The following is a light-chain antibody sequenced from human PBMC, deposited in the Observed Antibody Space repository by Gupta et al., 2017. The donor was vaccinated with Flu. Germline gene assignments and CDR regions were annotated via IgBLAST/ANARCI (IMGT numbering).Light chain of an antibody. Sequence: PSSLSASVGDRVTITCRASQRIGTYLNWYQQKPGKAPHLLIYAASSLQSGVPPRFSGSGSGTDFTLTIGSLQPKDFAAYYCQQRDKIPSTFDQGTKVEIK. J-gene: IGKJ2*01. CDR2: AAS. V-gene: IGKV1-39*01. CDR1: QRIGTY. CDR3: QQRDKIPST.